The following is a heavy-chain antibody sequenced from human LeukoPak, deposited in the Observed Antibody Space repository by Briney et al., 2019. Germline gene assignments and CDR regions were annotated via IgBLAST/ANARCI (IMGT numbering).Heavy chain of an antibody. CDR1: GFILSNYA. Sequence: GGSLRLSCAASGFILSNYATSWVRQAPGKGLEWVSSISASGADTYYTDSVKGRFTISRDTSKNTLYLQMNSLRDEDTALYYCAKQLDSGNYYPTGDAYWGERTLVTVSS. CDR3: AKQLDSGNYYPTGDAY. V-gene: IGHV3-23*01. J-gene: IGHJ4*02. CDR2: ISASGADT. D-gene: IGHD3-10*01.